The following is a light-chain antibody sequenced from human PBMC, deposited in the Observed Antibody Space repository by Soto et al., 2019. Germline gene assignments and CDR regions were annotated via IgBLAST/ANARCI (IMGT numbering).Light chain of an antibody. J-gene: IGKJ1*01. CDR1: QSVGTN. Sequence: EIVMTQAPATLSVSPWERATLSCRASQSVGTNLVWYQHKPGQAPRPLIYGASIRVKGIPDRFIGSGSGTDFTLTISRLEPEDFAVYYCQQRSNWPQTFGQGTKVDI. CDR3: QQRSNWPQT. V-gene: IGKV3D-20*02. CDR2: GAS.